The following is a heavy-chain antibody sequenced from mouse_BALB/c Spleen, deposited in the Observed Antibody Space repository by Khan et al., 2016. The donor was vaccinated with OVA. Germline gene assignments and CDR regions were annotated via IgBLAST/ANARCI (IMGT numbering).Heavy chain of an antibody. J-gene: IGHJ3*01. CDR1: GYGFSNYL. D-gene: IGHD2-14*01. CDR2: IYPGDGNT. Sequence: QIQLVQSGAELVRPGSSVKISCKASGYGFSNYLMNWVKQGPGQGLEWIGQIYPGDGNTNYNGKFKDKATLTVDKSSSTAYMQLSSLTSEDSAVYCCARSGYDYFAYWGQGTLVTVSA. V-gene: IGHV1-80*01. CDR3: ARSGYDYFAY.